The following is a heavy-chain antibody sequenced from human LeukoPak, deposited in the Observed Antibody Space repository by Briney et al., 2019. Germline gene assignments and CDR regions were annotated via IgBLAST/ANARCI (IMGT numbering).Heavy chain of an antibody. V-gene: IGHV1-8*01. CDR3: AIVAGHAFDI. CDR1: GCTFTSYD. CDR2: MNPNSGNT. J-gene: IGHJ3*02. Sequence: GASVKVSCKASGCTFTSYDINWVRQAPGQGLEWIGWMNPNSGNTGYAQKFQGRVTMTRNTSISTAYMELSSLRSEDTAVYYCAIVAGHAFDIWGQGTMVTVSS. D-gene: IGHD6-19*01.